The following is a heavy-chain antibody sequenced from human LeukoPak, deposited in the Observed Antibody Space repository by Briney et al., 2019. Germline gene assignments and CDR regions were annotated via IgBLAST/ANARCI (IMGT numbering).Heavy chain of an antibody. Sequence: GGSLRLSCAVSGFIFSDHYMDWVRQAPGKGLEWVGRSGNKANSYTTDYAASVKGRFTISRDDSKNSLYLQMNSLRAEDTAVYYCAKVGTVYYFDYWGQGTLVTVSS. CDR2: SGNKANSYTT. CDR1: GFIFSDHY. CDR3: AKVGTVYYFDY. D-gene: IGHD4-17*01. J-gene: IGHJ4*02. V-gene: IGHV3-72*01.